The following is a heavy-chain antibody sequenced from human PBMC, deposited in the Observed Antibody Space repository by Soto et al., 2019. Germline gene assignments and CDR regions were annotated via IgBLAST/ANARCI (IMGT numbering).Heavy chain of an antibody. J-gene: IGHJ4*02. D-gene: IGHD3-16*01. V-gene: IGHV3-66*01. CDR1: GFTVSSNY. CDR2: IYSGGST. Sequence: EVQLVESGGGLVQSGGSLRLSCAASGFTVSSNYMSWVRQAPGKGLEWVSVIYSGGSTYYSDSVKGRFSISRDNSKNTLYLQMNSLRAEDTAVYYCARSITFGGVPLWGQGTLVTVSS. CDR3: ARSITFGGVPL.